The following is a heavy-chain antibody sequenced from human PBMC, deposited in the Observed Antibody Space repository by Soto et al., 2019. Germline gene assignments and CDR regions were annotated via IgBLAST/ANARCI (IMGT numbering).Heavy chain of an antibody. CDR3: ARTAGYSPFDY. CDR2: INPNSGGT. J-gene: IGHJ4*02. V-gene: IGHV1-2*04. Sequence: ASVKVSCKASGYTFTGYYMHWVLQAPGQGLEWMGWINPNSGGTNYAQKFQGWVTMTRDTSISTAYMELSRLRSDDTAVYYCARTAGYSPFDYWGQGTLVTVSS. D-gene: IGHD3-9*01. CDR1: GYTFTGYY.